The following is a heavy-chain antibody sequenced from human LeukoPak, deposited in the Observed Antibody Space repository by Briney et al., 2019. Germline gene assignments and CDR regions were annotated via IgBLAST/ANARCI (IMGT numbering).Heavy chain of an antibody. CDR3: ARDTYSSGYHFDY. D-gene: IGHD6-19*01. Sequence: KSGGSLILSCAASGFTFSSYSMNWVRQAPGKGLEWVSSISSSSSYIYYADSVKGRFTISRDNAKNSLYLQMNSLRDEDTAVYYCARDTYSSGYHFDYWGQGTLATVSS. J-gene: IGHJ4*02. CDR1: GFTFSSYS. CDR2: ISSSSSYI. V-gene: IGHV3-21*01.